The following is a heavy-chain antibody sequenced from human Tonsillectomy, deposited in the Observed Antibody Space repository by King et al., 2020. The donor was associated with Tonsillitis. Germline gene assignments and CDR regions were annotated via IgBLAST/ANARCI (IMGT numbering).Heavy chain of an antibody. CDR1: GGSISSYY. V-gene: IGHV4-59*08. CDR3: SRHIPRPKYFDT. Sequence: LQLQESGPGLVKPSETLSLICSVSGGSISSYYWSWVRQPPGKGLEWIGYVYYSGSTNYNPSLESRVTISVDTSKNQFSLKLSPVTAADTAVYYCSRHIPRPKYFDTWGQGTLVPVSS. J-gene: IGHJ5*02. D-gene: IGHD2/OR15-2a*01. CDR2: VYYSGST.